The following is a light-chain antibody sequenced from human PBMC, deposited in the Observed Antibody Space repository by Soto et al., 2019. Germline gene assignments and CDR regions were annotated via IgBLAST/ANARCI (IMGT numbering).Light chain of an antibody. CDR3: QQYASSPLT. CDR1: QTVGRNY. CDR2: GAS. J-gene: IGKJ4*01. V-gene: IGKV3-20*01. Sequence: EIVLTQSSGTLSLSPGERATISCRASQTVGRNYLAWYQQKPGQTPRLLIHGASYRATGIPDRISGSGSGTDFTLIISRLEPEDFAVYYCQQYASSPLTFGGGTKVDIK.